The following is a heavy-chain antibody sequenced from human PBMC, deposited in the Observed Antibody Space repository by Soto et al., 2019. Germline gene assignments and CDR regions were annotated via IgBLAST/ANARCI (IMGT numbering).Heavy chain of an antibody. CDR3: ARRDSSGFPDY. V-gene: IGHV5-51*01. CDR1: GYSFNNNW. Sequence: GESLKLSCKCSGYSFNNNWIGWVRQMPGKGLEWMGIIHPGDSDSRYSPSFQGQVTMSVDKSINTAYLQWSSLKASDTAMYCCARRDSSGFPDYWGQGTLVTAPQ. CDR2: IHPGDSDS. D-gene: IGHD3-22*01. J-gene: IGHJ4*02.